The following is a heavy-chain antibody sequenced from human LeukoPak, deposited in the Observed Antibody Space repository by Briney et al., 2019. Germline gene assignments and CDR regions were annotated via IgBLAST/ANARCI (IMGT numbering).Heavy chain of an antibody. J-gene: IGHJ4*02. Sequence: ASVKVSCKASGYAFTSYDINWVRQATGQGLEWMGWMNPNSGNTGYAQKFQGRVTITRNTSISTAYMELSSLRSEDTAVYYCARVLVRGRLYYFDYWGQGTLVTVSS. CDR3: ARVLVRGRLYYFDY. D-gene: IGHD6-6*01. CDR2: MNPNSGNT. V-gene: IGHV1-8*03. CDR1: GYAFTSYD.